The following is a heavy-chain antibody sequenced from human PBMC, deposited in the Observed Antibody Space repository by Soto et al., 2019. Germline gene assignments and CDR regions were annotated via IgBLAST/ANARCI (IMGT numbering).Heavy chain of an antibody. D-gene: IGHD6-13*01. Sequence: GGSLRLSCAASGFTFSSYWMSWVRQAPGKGLEWVANIKQDGSEKYYVDSVKGRFTISRDNAKNSLYLQMNSLRAEDTAVYYCARDGSSWDYYYYMDVWGKGTTVTVSS. CDR1: GFTFSSYW. CDR2: IKQDGSEK. J-gene: IGHJ6*03. V-gene: IGHV3-7*01. CDR3: ARDGSSWDYYYYMDV.